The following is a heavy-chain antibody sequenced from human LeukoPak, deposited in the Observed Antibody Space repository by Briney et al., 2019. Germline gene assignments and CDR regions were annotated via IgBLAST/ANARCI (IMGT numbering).Heavy chain of an antibody. J-gene: IGHJ4*02. Sequence: GGSLRLSCTASGFTFSAYAMHWVRQAPGKGLEHVSAIGADGGGTYYGNSVKGRFTISRDNSKNTLYLQMGSLGTEDTAAYYCARDVYSSGWYVLGGYFDYWGQGTLVTVSS. D-gene: IGHD6-19*01. CDR2: IGADGGGT. CDR1: GFTFSAYA. V-gene: IGHV3-64*01. CDR3: ARDVYSSGWYVLGGYFDY.